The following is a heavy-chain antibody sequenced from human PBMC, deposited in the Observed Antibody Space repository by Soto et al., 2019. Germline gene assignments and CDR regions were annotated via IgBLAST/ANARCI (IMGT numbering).Heavy chain of an antibody. CDR1: GFTFVVSA. V-gene: IGHV3-73*01. CDR3: TRQTDAVQWLVVPTDYNFDY. J-gene: IGHJ4*02. D-gene: IGHD6-19*01. Sequence: GGSLILSCAASGFTFVVSALHAARQASGKGLEWVGHIRSKTNSYATAYAESVKGRFTISRDDSMNTAYLQMNSLKTEDTAVYFCTRQTDAVQWLVVPTDYNFDYWGQGTLVTVSS. CDR2: IRSKTNSYAT.